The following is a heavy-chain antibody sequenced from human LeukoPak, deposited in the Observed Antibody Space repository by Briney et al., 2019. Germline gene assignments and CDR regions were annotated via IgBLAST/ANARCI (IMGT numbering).Heavy chain of an antibody. D-gene: IGHD3-22*01. V-gene: IGHV1-18*04. J-gene: IGHJ4*02. CDR3: ARESVTYFYDSSGYYLFDY. CDR1: GHKFTDYY. CDR2: INTYNGNT. Sequence: ASVKVSCKASGHKFTDYYLHWVRQAPGQGLQWMGWINTYNGNTNYAQNLRGRVTLTTDTSTSTVYMELRSLRSDDTAVYYCARESVTYFYDSSGYYLFDYWGQGTLVTVSS.